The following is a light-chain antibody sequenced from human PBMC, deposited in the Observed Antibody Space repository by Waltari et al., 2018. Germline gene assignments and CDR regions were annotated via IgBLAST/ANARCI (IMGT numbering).Light chain of an antibody. CDR2: DVS. CDR3: CSYAGSYTVV. J-gene: IGLJ2*01. V-gene: IGLV2-11*01. Sequence: QSTLTQPRSVSGSPGQSVPLSCTGTSSDVCGYNYFSWYQQHPGKAPKLMIYDVSKRPSGVPDRFSGSKSGNTASLTISGLQAEDEADYYCCSYAGSYTVVFGGGTKLTVL. CDR1: SSDVCGYNY.